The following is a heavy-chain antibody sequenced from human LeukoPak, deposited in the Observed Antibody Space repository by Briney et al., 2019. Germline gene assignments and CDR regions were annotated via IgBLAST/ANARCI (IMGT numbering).Heavy chain of an antibody. V-gene: IGHV3-23*01. J-gene: IGHJ2*01. CDR2: VSTSGGST. CDR1: GLTFSRYA. CDR3: ARDGNFYFDL. D-gene: IGHD1-7*01. Sequence: GSLRLSCAASGLTFSRYAMSWVRQAPGKGLEWVSGVSTSGGSTYYADSVKGRFTISRDNAKNSLYLQMNSLRAEDTAVYYCARDGNFYFDLWGRGTLVTVSS.